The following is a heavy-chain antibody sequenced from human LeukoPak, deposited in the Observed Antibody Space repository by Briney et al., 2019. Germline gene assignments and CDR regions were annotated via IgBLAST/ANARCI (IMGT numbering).Heavy chain of an antibody. J-gene: IGHJ4*02. Sequence: GGSLRLSCAASGFTFTTYSINWVRQAPGEGLEWVSSISSRNTYIYYADSVKGRFTISRDNAKNSVYLQMNSLRADDTAIYYCARDLRRGGSYFDYWGQGTLVTVSS. CDR2: ISSRNTYI. CDR1: GFTFTTYS. D-gene: IGHD3-16*01. CDR3: ARDLRRGGSYFDY. V-gene: IGHV3-21*04.